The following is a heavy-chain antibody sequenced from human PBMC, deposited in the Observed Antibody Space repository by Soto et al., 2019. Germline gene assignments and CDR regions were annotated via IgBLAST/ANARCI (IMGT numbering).Heavy chain of an antibody. V-gene: IGHV4-39*01. Sequence: SETLSLTCTVSGGSISSSGYYWGWIRQSPGKGLEWIGTIFYSGTTYYNPSLESRITISQDTSNNQFSLKLTSVTAADTAVYYCARHYYDSSGYPAPYYHGMDVWGQGTTVTVS. CDR2: IFYSGTT. CDR1: GGSISSSGYY. CDR3: ARHYYDSSGYPAPYYHGMDV. D-gene: IGHD3-22*01. J-gene: IGHJ6*02.